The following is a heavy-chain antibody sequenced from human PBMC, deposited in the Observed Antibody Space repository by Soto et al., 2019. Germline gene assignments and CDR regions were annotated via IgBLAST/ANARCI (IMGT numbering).Heavy chain of an antibody. Sequence: QVQLVQSGAEVKKPGASVKVSCKASGYTFTSYDINWVRQATGQGLEWMGWMNPNSGNTGYAQKFQGRVTMTRNTSTSTADMELSSLRSEDTAVYYCARAGDSGYDYGEGGYSGMDVWGQGTTVNVS. CDR1: GYTFTSYD. V-gene: IGHV1-8*01. CDR2: MNPNSGNT. D-gene: IGHD5-12*01. CDR3: ARAGDSGYDYGEGGYSGMDV. J-gene: IGHJ6*01.